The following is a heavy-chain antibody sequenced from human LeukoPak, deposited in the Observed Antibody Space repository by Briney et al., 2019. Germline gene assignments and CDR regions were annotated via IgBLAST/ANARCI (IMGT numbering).Heavy chain of an antibody. Sequence: GGSLRLSCAASGFTFSSYAMSWVRQAPGKGLEWVSAISGSGGSTYYADSVKGRFTISRDNSKNTLYLQMNSLRAEDTAVYYCAKASTYYDFRSGYTKMSQPYYFDYWGQGTLVTVSS. D-gene: IGHD3-3*01. CDR2: ISGSGGST. J-gene: IGHJ4*02. CDR1: GFTFSSYA. V-gene: IGHV3-23*01. CDR3: AKASTYYDFRSGYTKMSQPYYFDY.